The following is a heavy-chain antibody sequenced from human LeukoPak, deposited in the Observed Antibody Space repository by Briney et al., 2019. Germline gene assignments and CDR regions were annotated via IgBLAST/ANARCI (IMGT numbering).Heavy chain of an antibody. CDR2: INHSGST. CDR3: VSHYFDY. Sequence: SETLSLTCAAYGGSFSGYYWSWIRQPPGKGLEWIGEINHSGSTNYNPSLKSRVTISVDTSKNQFSLKLSSVTAADTAVYYCVSHYFDYWGQGTLVTVSS. V-gene: IGHV4-34*01. CDR1: GGSFSGYY. D-gene: IGHD5/OR15-5a*01. J-gene: IGHJ4*02.